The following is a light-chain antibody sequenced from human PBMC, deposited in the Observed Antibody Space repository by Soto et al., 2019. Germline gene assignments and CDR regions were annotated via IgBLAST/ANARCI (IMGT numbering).Light chain of an antibody. CDR2: KNH. J-gene: IGLJ2*01. CDR1: SSNIGTTNY. V-gene: IGLV1-47*01. CDR3: GTWDDRLSGPV. Sequence: QSVLTQPPSASGTPGQRVTISCAGSSSNIGTTNYVYWYQQLPGTAPKLLIYKNHQRPSGVPDRFSGSKSGTSASLAISGLRSEDEDDYYCGTWDDRLSGPVFGGGTKVTVL.